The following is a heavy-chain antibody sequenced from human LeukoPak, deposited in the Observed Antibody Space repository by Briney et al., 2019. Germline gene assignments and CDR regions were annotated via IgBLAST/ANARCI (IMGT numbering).Heavy chain of an antibody. CDR1: GGSISTYY. V-gene: IGHV4-4*07. J-gene: IGHJ5*02. CDR2: MYISGET. D-gene: IGHD5-12*01. Sequence: SETLSLTCTVSGGSISTYYWSWIRQPAGKGLEWIGRMYISGETNYNPSLKSRVTISVDTSKNQFSLKLSSVTAADTAVYYCARHIGDIGLNWFDPWGQGTLVTVSS. CDR3: ARHIGDIGLNWFDP.